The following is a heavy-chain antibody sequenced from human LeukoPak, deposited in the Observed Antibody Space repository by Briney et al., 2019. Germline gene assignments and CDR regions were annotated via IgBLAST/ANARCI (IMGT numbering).Heavy chain of an antibody. D-gene: IGHD1-26*01. CDR1: GGSFSGYY. CDR3: VRGGIVGTTARIPLFDY. Sequence: KPSETLSLTCAVYGGSFSGYYWSWVRQPPGKGLEWIGYIYYSGSTNYNPSLKSRVTVSVDTSKNQFSLKLSSVTAADTAVYYCVRGGIVGTTARIPLFDYWGQGTLVTVSS. J-gene: IGHJ4*02. CDR2: IYYSGST. V-gene: IGHV4-59*01.